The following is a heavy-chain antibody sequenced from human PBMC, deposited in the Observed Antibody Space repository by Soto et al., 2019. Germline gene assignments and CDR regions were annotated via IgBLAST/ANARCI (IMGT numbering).Heavy chain of an antibody. V-gene: IGHV3-30*18. J-gene: IGHJ4*02. CDR2: ISYDGSNQ. CDR1: GFTFNIYG. CDR3: AKAQASGQGSFDS. Sequence: GGSLRLSCAASGFTFNIYGMHWVRQAPDKGLEWVALISYDGSNQYYADSVKGRFTISRDNSKNTLFLQMNSLRADDTAVYYCAKAQASGQGSFDSWGQGNLVTVSS.